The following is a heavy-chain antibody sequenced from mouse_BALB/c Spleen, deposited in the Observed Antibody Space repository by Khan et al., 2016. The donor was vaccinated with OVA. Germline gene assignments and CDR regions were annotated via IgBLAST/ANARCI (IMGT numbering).Heavy chain of an antibody. CDR1: GYTFTAYD. Sequence: QVQLQQSGPELVKPGALVKIPCKASGYTFTAYDINWVKQRPGQGLEWIGWIYPGDGSTKYNENFKDKATLTADKSSNTAYMQLSSLTSEKSAVYFCAREGLREVAMDYWGQGTSVSVSS. J-gene: IGHJ4*01. D-gene: IGHD2-4*01. CDR2: IYPGDGST. CDR3: AREGLREVAMDY. V-gene: IGHV1S56*01.